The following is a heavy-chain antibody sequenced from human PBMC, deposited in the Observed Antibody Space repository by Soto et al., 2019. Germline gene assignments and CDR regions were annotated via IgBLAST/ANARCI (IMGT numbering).Heavy chain of an antibody. D-gene: IGHD2-15*01. Sequence: PGGSLRLSCAASGFTFSSYWMSWVRQAPGKGLEWVANIKQDGSEKYYVDSVKGRFTISRDNAKNSLYLQMNSLRAEDTAVYYCARAGVDRYCSGGSCYYYYYGMDVWGQGTTVTVSS. CDR3: ARAGVDRYCSGGSCYYYYYGMDV. J-gene: IGHJ6*02. CDR1: GFTFSSYW. CDR2: IKQDGSEK. V-gene: IGHV3-7*03.